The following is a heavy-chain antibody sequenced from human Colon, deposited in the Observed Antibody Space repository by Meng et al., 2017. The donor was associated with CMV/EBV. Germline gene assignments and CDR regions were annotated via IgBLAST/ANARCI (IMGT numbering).Heavy chain of an antibody. Sequence: SLKISCAASGFTFDDYAMHWVRQAPGKGLEWVSGISWNSGSIGYADSVKGRFTISRDNAKNSLYLQMNSLRAEDTALYYCAKDYSRGWYGGHYYYYYYGMDVWGQGTTVTVSS. CDR2: ISWNSGSI. V-gene: IGHV3-9*01. J-gene: IGHJ6*02. CDR1: GFTFDDYA. D-gene: IGHD6-19*01. CDR3: AKDYSRGWYGGHYYYYYYGMDV.